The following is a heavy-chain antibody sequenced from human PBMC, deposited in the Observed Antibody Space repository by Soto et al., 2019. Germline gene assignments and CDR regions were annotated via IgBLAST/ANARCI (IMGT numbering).Heavy chain of an antibody. CDR1: GDSVSSNSAA. V-gene: IGHV6-1*01. Sequence: SQTLSLTCALSGDSVSSNSAAWNWIRQSPSRGLEWLGRTYYRSKWDNDYAVSLKSRITINPDTSKNQFSLQVNSVTPEDTALYYCARYSSNWRYFDYWGQGTLVTVSS. D-gene: IGHD6-13*01. J-gene: IGHJ4*02. CDR3: ARYSSNWRYFDY. CDR2: TYYRSKWDN.